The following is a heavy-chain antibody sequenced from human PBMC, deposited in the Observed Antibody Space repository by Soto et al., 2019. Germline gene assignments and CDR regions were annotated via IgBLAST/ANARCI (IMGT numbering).Heavy chain of an antibody. Sequence: GGSLRLSCAASGFTFSSYGMHWVRQAPGKGLEGVAVIWYDGSNKYYADSVKGRFTISRDNSKNTLYLQMNSLRAEDTAVYYCARVWADFWSGYYTPLFDYWGQGT. CDR3: ARVWADFWSGYYTPLFDY. D-gene: IGHD3-3*01. CDR1: GFTFSSYG. CDR2: IWYDGSNK. J-gene: IGHJ4*02. V-gene: IGHV3-33*01.